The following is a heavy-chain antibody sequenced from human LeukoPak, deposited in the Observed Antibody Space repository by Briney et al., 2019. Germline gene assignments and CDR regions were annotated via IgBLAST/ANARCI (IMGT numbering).Heavy chain of an antibody. D-gene: IGHD3-22*01. J-gene: IGHJ4*02. CDR2: ISYDGSNK. CDR1: GFTFSSYA. V-gene: IGHV3-30-3*01. CDR3: ARGNYYDSSGYSDFDY. Sequence: GGSLRLSCAASGFTFSSYAMHWVRQAPGKGLEWVAVISYDGSNKYYADSVKGRFTISRDNSKNTLYLQMNSLRAEDTAVYYCARGNYYDSSGYSDFDYWGQGTLVTVSS.